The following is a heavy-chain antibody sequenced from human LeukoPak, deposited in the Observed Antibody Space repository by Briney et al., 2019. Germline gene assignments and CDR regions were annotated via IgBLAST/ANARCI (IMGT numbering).Heavy chain of an antibody. V-gene: IGHV3-23*01. CDR2: ISGSGGST. D-gene: IGHD3-3*01. CDR1: GFTFSSYA. Sequence: GGSLRLSCAASGFTFSSYAMSWVRQAPGKGLEWVSAISGSGGSTYYADSVKGRFTISRDNAENSLYLQMNSLRVEDSAVYYCTRQYYDFWSGFYTADYYFDYWGQGTLVTVSS. CDR3: TRQYYDFWSGFYTADYYFDY. J-gene: IGHJ4*02.